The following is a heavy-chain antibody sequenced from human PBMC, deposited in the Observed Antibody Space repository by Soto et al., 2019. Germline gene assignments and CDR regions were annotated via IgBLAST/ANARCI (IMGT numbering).Heavy chain of an antibody. CDR3: ARGRWEQQLFNYYGMDV. Sequence: SVKVSCKASGYTFTSYDINWVRQATVQGLEWMGWMNPNSGNTGYAQKFQGRVTMTRNTSISTAYMELSSLRSEDTAVYYCARGRWEQQLFNYYGMDVWGQGTTVTVSS. D-gene: IGHD6-13*01. CDR2: MNPNSGNT. CDR1: GYTFTSYD. J-gene: IGHJ6*02. V-gene: IGHV1-8*01.